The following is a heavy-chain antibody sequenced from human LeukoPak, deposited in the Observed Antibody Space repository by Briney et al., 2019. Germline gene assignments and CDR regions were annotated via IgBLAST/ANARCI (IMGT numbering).Heavy chain of an antibody. J-gene: IGHJ4*02. Sequence: GRSRRLSSALSGFTFSSSCMHWVSHAPGKGWVGGSRINRDWSSTSYADSVKGRFTISRDNAKNTLYLQMHSLRAEDTAVYYCARVIFGYWGQGTLVSVSS. CDR1: GFTFSSSC. CDR3: ARVIFGY. D-gene: IGHD3-10*01. CDR2: INRDWSST. V-gene: IGHV3-74*01.